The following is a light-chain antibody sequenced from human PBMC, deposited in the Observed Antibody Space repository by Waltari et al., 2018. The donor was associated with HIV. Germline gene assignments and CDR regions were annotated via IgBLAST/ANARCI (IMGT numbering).Light chain of an antibody. J-gene: IGLJ3*02. CDR1: ALPKQY. CDR3: QSSDISGNYWV. V-gene: IGLV3-25*03. Sequence: SYGLTQPPSVSVSPGQTATITCSGDALPKQYAYWYQQKPGQAPVMVIYKDSERPSGIPERVSGSSSATTVTLTISGVQAEDEADYYCQSSDISGNYWVFGGGTKLTVL. CDR2: KDS.